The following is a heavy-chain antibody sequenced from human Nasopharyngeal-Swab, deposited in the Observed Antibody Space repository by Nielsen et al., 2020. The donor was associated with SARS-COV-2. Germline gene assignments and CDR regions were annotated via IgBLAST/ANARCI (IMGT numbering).Heavy chain of an antibody. V-gene: IGHV1-3*01. D-gene: IGHD5/OR15-5a*01. CDR2: INAGNGNT. CDR3: ARDRGIYEYYFDY. Sequence: WVRQAPGQRLEWMGWINAGNGNTKYSQKFQGRVTITRDTSASTAYMELSSLRSEDTAVYYCARDRGIYEYYFDYWGQGTRVTVSS. J-gene: IGHJ4*02.